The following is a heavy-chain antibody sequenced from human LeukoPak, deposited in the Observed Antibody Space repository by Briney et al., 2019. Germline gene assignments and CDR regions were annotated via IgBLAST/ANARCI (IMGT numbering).Heavy chain of an antibody. CDR3: AYRPYYYDSSGYYPT. J-gene: IGHJ5*02. V-gene: IGHV1-69*13. CDR1: GGTFSSYA. D-gene: IGHD3-22*01. CDR2: IIPIFGTA. Sequence: SVKVSCKASGGTFSSYAISWVRQAPGQGLEWMGGIIPIFGTANYAQKFQGRVTITADESTSTAYMELSSLRSEDTAVYYCAYRPYYYDSSGYYPTWGQGTLVTVSS.